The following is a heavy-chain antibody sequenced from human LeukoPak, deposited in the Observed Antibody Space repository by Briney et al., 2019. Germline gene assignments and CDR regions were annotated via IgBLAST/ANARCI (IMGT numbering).Heavy chain of an antibody. V-gene: IGHV1-2*02. CDR3: ARDGVVVVAAAHFDH. J-gene: IGHJ4*02. CDR2: INPNSGGT. CDR1: GYTFTGYY. Sequence: ASVKVSCKASGYTFTGYYMHWVRQAPGQGLEWMGWINPNSGGTNYAQKFQGRVTMTRDTSISTAYMELSRLRSDDTAVYYCARDGVVVVAAAHFDHWGQGTLVTVSS. D-gene: IGHD2-15*01.